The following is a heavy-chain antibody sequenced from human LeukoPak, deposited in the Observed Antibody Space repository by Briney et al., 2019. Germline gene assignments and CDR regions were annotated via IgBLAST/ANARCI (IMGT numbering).Heavy chain of an antibody. CDR3: ARAPITMVRGVINYFDY. V-gene: IGHV3-21*01. J-gene: IGHJ4*02. CDR1: GFTFSSYG. D-gene: IGHD3-10*01. Sequence: GRSLRLSCAASGFTFSSYGMHWVRQAPGKGLEWVSSISSSSSYIYYADSVKGRFTISRDNAKNSLYLQMNSLRAEDTAVYYCARAPITMVRGVINYFDYWGQGTLVTVSS. CDR2: ISSSSSYI.